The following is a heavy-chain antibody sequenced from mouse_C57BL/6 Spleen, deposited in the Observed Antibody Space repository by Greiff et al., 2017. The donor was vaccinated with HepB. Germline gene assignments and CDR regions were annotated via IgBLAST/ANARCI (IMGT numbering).Heavy chain of an antibody. V-gene: IGHV5-17*01. J-gene: IGHJ1*03. D-gene: IGHD2-10*01. CDR2: ISSGSSTI. CDR3: ARPYYSAPWYFDV. Sequence: EVMLVESGGGLVKPGGSLKLSCAASGFTFSDYGMHWVRQAPEKGLEWVAYISSGSSTIYYADTVKGRFTISRDNAKNTLFLQMTSLRSEDTAMYYGARPYYSAPWYFDVWGTGTTVTVSS. CDR1: GFTFSDYG.